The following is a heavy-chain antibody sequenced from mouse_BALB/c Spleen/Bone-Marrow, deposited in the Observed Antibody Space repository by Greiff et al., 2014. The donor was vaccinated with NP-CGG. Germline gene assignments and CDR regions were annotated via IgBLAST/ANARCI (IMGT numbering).Heavy chain of an antibody. CDR1: RFDFSGYW. D-gene: IGHD2-3*01. Sequence: VQLKESGGGLVQPGGSLKLSCAAPRFDFSGYWMTWVRQAPGKGLEWIGEINPDSRTINYKPSLKEKFIMSRDNAKNMLYLQMSKVRSEDTALYYCARNGYYGWITYWGQGTLVTVSA. CDR3: ARNGYYGWITY. CDR2: INPDSRTI. V-gene: IGHV4-1*02. J-gene: IGHJ3*01.